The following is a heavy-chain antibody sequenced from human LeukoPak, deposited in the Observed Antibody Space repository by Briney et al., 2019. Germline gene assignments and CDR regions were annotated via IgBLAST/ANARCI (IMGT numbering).Heavy chain of an antibody. CDR1: GFTFDDYG. J-gene: IGHJ6*03. Sequence: PGGSLRLSCAASGFTFDDYGMSWVRQAPGKGLEWVSGINWNGGSTGYADSVKGQFTISRDNAKNSLYLQMNSLRAEDTALYYCARDREWFGDHYYYMDVGGKGTTVTVSS. CDR3: ARDREWFGDHYYYMDV. V-gene: IGHV3-20*04. CDR2: INWNGGST. D-gene: IGHD3-10*01.